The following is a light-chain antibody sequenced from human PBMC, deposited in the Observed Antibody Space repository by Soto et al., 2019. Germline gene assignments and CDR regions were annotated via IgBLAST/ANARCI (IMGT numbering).Light chain of an antibody. J-gene: IGKJ1*01. Sequence: EIVMTQFPATVSLSPRQGATLSCRASQSMRSNVAWYQQKPGQAPRLLIYGASTRAAGIPARFSGSGSGTEFTLTITSLQSEDFAVYYCQQYDNWPRTFAQGTKV. CDR1: QSMRSN. CDR2: GAS. CDR3: QQYDNWPRT. V-gene: IGKV3-15*01.